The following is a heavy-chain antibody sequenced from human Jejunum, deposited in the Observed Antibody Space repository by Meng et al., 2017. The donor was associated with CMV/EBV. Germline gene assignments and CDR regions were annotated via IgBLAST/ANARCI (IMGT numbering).Heavy chain of an antibody. V-gene: IGHV4-59*11. D-gene: IGHD1-1*01. CDR3: ARGLGHASNNSQDS. J-gene: IGHJ4*02. Sequence: SGDSIRSHYWSWIRQPPGKGLEWMGYIYYSGSATYSPSLRSRITISVDTSKNQFSLNLRSVTAADTAMYFCARGLGHASNNSQDSWGQGTLVTVSS. CDR2: IYYSGSA. CDR1: GDSIRSHY.